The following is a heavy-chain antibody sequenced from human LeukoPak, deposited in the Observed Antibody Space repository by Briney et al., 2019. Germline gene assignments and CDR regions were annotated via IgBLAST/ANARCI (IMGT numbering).Heavy chain of an antibody. D-gene: IGHD3-22*01. CDR2: IIPIFGTA. V-gene: IGHV1-69*05. CDR1: GGTFSSYA. Sequence: SVKVSCKASGGTFSSYAISWVRQAPGQGLEWMGGIIPIFGTANYAQKFQGRVTITTDESTSTAHMELSSLRSEDTAVYYCARAWSVLDYYDSSGYHDWGQGTLVTVSS. CDR3: ARAWSVLDYYDSSGYHD. J-gene: IGHJ4*02.